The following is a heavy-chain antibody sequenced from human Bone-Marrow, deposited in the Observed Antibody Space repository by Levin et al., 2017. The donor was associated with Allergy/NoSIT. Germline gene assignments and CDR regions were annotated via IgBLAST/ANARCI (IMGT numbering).Heavy chain of an antibody. D-gene: IGHD2/OR15-2a*01. CDR2: IYFDGSKT. CDR1: GFPFSAYG. V-gene: IGHV3-33*01. CDR3: SRDRSGNYFYF. Sequence: GGSLRLSCAASGFPFSAYGMHWIRQGPGKGLEWVAFIYFDGSKTYYADSVEGRFTISRDNSKNTVYLQMDSLSGDDTAMYYCSRDRSGNYFYFWGQGTQVTVSS. J-gene: IGHJ4*02.